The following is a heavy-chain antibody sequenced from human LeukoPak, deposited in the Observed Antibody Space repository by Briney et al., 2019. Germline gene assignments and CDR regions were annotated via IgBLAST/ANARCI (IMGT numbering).Heavy chain of an antibody. V-gene: IGHV3-21*01. Sequence: GGSLRLSCAASGFTFSTYAKNWVRKAQGQGMEWVSSITSCGSYIFYADSVRGRFTISRDNAKNSLYLQMHSLRAEDTAVYYCAREEGCSGGSCYRVRYDYWGQGTLVTVSS. CDR3: AREEGCSGGSCYRVRYDY. J-gene: IGHJ4*02. CDR2: ITSCGSYI. CDR1: GFTFSTYA. D-gene: IGHD2-15*01.